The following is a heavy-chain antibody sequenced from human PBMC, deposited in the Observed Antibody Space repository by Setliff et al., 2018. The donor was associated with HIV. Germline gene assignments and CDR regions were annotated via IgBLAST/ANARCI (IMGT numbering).Heavy chain of an antibody. CDR1: GFTFHDYA. CDR3: AKAGPRYNWNYAYFDP. D-gene: IGHD1-20*01. J-gene: IGHJ5*02. Sequence: SLRLSCAASGFTFHDYAMHWVRQVPGKGLEWVSGISWNSDTMAYADSVKGRFSISRDNAKSSLYLQMNSLRPEDTAFYYCAKAGPRYNWNYAYFDPWGQGALVTVSS. V-gene: IGHV3-9*01. CDR2: ISWNSDTM.